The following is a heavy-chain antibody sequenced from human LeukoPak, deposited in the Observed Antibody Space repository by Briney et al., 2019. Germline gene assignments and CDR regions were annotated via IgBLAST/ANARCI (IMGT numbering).Heavy chain of an antibody. J-gene: IGHJ4*02. D-gene: IGHD3-22*01. Sequence: PSETLSLTCAVYGGSFSGYYWSWIRQPPGKGLEWIGEINHSGSTNYNPSLKSRVTISVDTSKNQFSLKLSSVTAADTAVYYCARGPRFRGRYDSSGYEDYWGQGTLVTVSS. CDR3: ARGPRFRGRYDSSGYEDY. V-gene: IGHV4-34*01. CDR2: INHSGST. CDR1: GGSFSGYY.